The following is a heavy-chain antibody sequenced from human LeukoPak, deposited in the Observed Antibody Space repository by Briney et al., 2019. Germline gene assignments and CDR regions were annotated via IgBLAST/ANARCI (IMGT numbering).Heavy chain of an antibody. CDR1: GGSISSGSYY. CDR3: ARDADYSSSWLYYFDY. CDR2: IYTSGST. J-gene: IGHJ4*02. D-gene: IGHD6-13*01. V-gene: IGHV4-61*02. Sequence: SETLSLTCTVSGGSISSGSYYWSWIRQPAGKGLEWIGRIYTSGSTNYNPSLKSRVTISVDTSKNQFSLKLSSVTAADTAVYYCARDADYSSSWLYYFDYWGQGTLVAVSS.